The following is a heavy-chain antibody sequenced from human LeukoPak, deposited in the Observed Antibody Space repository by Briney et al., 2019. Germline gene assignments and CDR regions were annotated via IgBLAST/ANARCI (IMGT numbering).Heavy chain of an antibody. D-gene: IGHD7-27*01. CDR1: GLTLRLFS. V-gene: IGHV3-49*04. J-gene: IGHJ4*02. Sequence: GGSLRLSCAASGLTLRLFSMNWVRQAPGKGLEWVGFIRSKAYGGTTEYAASVKGRFTISRDDSKSIAYLQMNSLKTEDTAVYYCIKTTNWGGIYFDYWGQGTLVTVSS. CDR3: IKTTNWGGIYFDY. CDR2: IRSKAYGGTT.